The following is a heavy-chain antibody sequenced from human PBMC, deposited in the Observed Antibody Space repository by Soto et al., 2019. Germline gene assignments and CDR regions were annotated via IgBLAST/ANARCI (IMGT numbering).Heavy chain of an antibody. V-gene: IGHV3-11*01. D-gene: IGHD6-6*01. CDR3: ARGQQLVANWLDP. CDR1: GFPFSDSY. J-gene: IGHJ5*02. CDR2: ISSTGSTP. Sequence: GGALRLSCAASGFPFSDSYMAWIRQAPGKGLEEIATISSTGSTPYYADSVKGRFTISRDNAQNSLYLEMNNLRAEDTAVYYCARGQQLVANWLDPWGQGILVTVSS.